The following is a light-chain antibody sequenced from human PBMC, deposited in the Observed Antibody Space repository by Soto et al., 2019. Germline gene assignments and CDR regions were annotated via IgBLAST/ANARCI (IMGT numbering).Light chain of an antibody. CDR1: SSDVGRYNR. CDR2: EVS. J-gene: IGLJ2*01. V-gene: IGLV2-18*02. CDR3: SSYTSSSIV. Sequence: QSVLTQPPSVSGSPGQSVTIYCTGTSSDVGRYNRVSWYQQPPGTAPKLMIYEVSNRPSGVPDRFSGSKSGNTASLTISGLQAEDEADYYCSSYTSSSIVFGGGTKLTVL.